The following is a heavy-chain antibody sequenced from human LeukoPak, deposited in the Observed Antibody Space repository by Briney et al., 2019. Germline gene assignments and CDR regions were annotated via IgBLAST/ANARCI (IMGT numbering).Heavy chain of an antibody. CDR2: ISRSGST. D-gene: IGHD3-16*01. J-gene: IGHJ4*02. CDR1: GDSISTNNW. Sequence: SGTLSLTCTVSGDSISTNNWWTWVRQPPGKGLEWIGEISRSGSTNYNPSLKSRVTIPLDKSNNQFSVTLTSVTAADTAVYYCASRSDFTGGPYWGLGTLVTVSS. CDR3: ASRSDFTGGPY. V-gene: IGHV4-4*02.